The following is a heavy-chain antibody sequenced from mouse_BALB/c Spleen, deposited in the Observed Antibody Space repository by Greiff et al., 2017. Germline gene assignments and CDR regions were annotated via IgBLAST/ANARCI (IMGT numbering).Heavy chain of an antibody. J-gene: IGHJ2*01. CDR3: ARFGPTVPYFDY. D-gene: IGHD1-1*01. CDR1: GYSITSDYA. V-gene: IGHV3-2*02. Sequence: EVKLVESGPGLVKPSQSLSLTCTVTGYSITSDYAWNWIRQFPGNKLEWMGYISYSGSTSYNPSLKSRISITRDTSKNQFFLQLNSVTTEDTATYYCARFGPTVPYFDYWGQGTTLTVSS. CDR2: ISYSGST.